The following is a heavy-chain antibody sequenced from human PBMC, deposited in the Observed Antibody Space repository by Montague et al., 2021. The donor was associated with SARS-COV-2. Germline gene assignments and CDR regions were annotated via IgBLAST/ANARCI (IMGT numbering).Heavy chain of an antibody. V-gene: IGHV2-5*01. Sequence: PALVKPTQTLTLTCTFSGLSLSTSGVGVGWIRQPPGKALEWLALIYWNDDKRYSPSLKSRLTITKDTSKNQVVLTMTNMDPVDTATYYCAHRLPGFQWFGEDTLNYGGQGTLVTVSP. J-gene: IGHJ4*02. CDR3: AHRLPGFQWFGEDTLNY. CDR1: GLSLSTSGVG. CDR2: IYWNDDK. D-gene: IGHD3-10*01.